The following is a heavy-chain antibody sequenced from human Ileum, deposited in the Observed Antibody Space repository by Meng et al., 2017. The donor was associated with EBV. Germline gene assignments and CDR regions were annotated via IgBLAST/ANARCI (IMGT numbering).Heavy chain of an antibody. V-gene: IGHV6-1*01. Sequence: VQLQQQGPGLVKPSPTLSLTWALSGARGASNSAARNWIRQSPSRGLEWLGRTYYRSKWYNDYAVSVKSRITINPDTSKNQFSLQLNSVTPENTAVYYCARDSSSSAYSPFDYWGQGTLVTVSS. J-gene: IGHJ4*02. CDR2: TYYRSKWYN. CDR1: GARGASNSAA. CDR3: ARDSSSSAYSPFDY. D-gene: IGHD3-22*01.